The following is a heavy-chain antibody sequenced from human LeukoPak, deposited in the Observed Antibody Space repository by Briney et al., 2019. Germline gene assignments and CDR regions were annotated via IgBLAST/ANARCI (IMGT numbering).Heavy chain of an antibody. D-gene: IGHD4-17*01. CDR2: IIPILGIT. J-gene: IGHJ3*02. CDR3: ARGGGDVDAFDI. V-gene: IGHV1-69*02. CDR1: GGTFSTYT. Sequence: SVKVSCKASGGTFSTYTINWVRQAPGQGLEWMGRIIPILGITKYAQKFLGRVTITADKSTSTAYMELSSLRSEDTAVYYCARGGGDVDAFDIWGQGTMVTVSS.